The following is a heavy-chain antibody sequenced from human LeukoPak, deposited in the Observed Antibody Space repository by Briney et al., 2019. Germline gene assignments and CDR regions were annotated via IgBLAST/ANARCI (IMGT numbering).Heavy chain of an antibody. D-gene: IGHD2-15*01. CDR1: GYTFTSYG. J-gene: IGHJ3*02. CDR3: ATLGYCSGGSCYIDAFDI. V-gene: IGHV1-69*04. CDR2: FIPILGIA. Sequence: SVKVSCKASGYTFTSYGISWVRPAPGQGREWMGRFIPILGIANYAQKFQGRVTITADKSTSTAYMELSSLRSEDKAVYYCATLGYCSGGSCYIDAFDIWGQGTMVTVSS.